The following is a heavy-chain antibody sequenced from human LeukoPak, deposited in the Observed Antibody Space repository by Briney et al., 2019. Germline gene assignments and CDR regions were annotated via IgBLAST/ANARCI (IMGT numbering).Heavy chain of an antibody. CDR3: ARHGSDYYGPHDWFDP. CDR2: IYHSGST. CDR1: SYSIGSGYY. J-gene: IGHJ5*02. D-gene: IGHD3-10*01. Sequence: PSETLSLTCTVSSYSIGSGYYWGWIRQPPGKGLEWIGSIYHSGSTYYNPSLKSRVNISVDTSKNQFSLKLSSVTAADTAVYYCARHGSDYYGPHDWFDPWGQGTLVTVSS. V-gene: IGHV4-38-2*02.